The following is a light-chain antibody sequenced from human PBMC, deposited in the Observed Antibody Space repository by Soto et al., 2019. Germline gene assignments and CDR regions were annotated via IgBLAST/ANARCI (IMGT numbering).Light chain of an antibody. CDR3: QQYYSTRLT. Sequence: DIVMTQSPDSLAVSLGERATINCKSSQSVLYSSNNKNYLAWYQQKPGQPPKLLIYWASTRESGVPDRFSGSGSGTDFTLTIGSLQAEDVAVYYCQQYYSTRLTFGGGTKVEIE. CDR1: QSVLYSSNNKNY. J-gene: IGKJ4*01. CDR2: WAS. V-gene: IGKV4-1*01.